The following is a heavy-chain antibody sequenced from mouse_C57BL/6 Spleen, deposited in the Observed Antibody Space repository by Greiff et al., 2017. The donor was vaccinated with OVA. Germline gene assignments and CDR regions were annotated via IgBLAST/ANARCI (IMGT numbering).Heavy chain of an antibody. CDR3: ARVRPGSSYDYAMDY. CDR2: IYPGSGST. J-gene: IGHJ4*01. D-gene: IGHD1-1*01. V-gene: IGHV1-55*01. CDR1: GYTFTSYW. Sequence: QVQLQQPGAELVKPGASVTMSCKASGYTFTSYWITWVKQRPGQGLEWIGDIYPGSGSTNYNEKFKSKATLSVDTSSSTAYMQLSSLTSEDSAVYYCARVRPGSSYDYAMDYGGQGTSVTVSS.